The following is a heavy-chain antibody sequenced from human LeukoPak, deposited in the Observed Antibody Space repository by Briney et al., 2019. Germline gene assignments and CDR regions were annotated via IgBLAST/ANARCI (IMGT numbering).Heavy chain of an antibody. V-gene: IGHV4-39*07. D-gene: IGHD6-19*01. CDR1: GDSISSSSYN. J-gene: IGHJ4*02. CDR3: ARALRDSGWSPTYYFDY. Sequence: PSETLSLTCSVSGDSISSSSYNWGWIRQPPGKELECIGSISYSGSTKYNPSLKSRVTISVDTSKNQFSLKLSSVTAADTAVYYCARALRDSGWSPTYYFDYWGQGTLVTVSS. CDR2: ISYSGST.